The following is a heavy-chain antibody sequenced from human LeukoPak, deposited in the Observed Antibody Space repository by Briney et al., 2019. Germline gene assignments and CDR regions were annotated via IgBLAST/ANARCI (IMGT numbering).Heavy chain of an antibody. V-gene: IGHV3-9*01. Sequence: GGSLRLSCAASGFTFDDYAMHWVRQAPGKGLEWVSGISWNSGSIGYADSVKGRFTISRDNAKNSLYLQMNSLRAEDTALYYCAKDSSYYYGSGSYSDYWGQGTLVTVYS. D-gene: IGHD3-10*01. CDR2: ISWNSGSI. CDR3: AKDSSYYYGSGSYSDY. CDR1: GFTFDDYA. J-gene: IGHJ4*02.